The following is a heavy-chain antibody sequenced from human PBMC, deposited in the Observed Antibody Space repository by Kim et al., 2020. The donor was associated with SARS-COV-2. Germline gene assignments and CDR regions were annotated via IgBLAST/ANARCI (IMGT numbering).Heavy chain of an antibody. J-gene: IGHJ4*02. D-gene: IGHD6-19*01. CDR3: ARGLVIAVAAPWDY. CDR1: GGSFSGYY. Sequence: SETLSLTCAVYGGSFSGYYWSWIRQPPGKGLEWIGEINHSGSTNYNPSLKSRVTISVDTSKNQFPLKLSSVTAADTAVYYCARGLVIAVAAPWDYWGQGTLVTVSS. V-gene: IGHV4-34*01. CDR2: INHSGST.